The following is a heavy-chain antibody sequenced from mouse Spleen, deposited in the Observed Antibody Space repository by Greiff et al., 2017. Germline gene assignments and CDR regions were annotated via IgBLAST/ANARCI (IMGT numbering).Heavy chain of an antibody. CDR2: IDPENGNT. Sequence: EVQLQQSGAELVRPGALVKLSCKASGFNITDYYMHWVKQRPEQGLEWIGWIDPENGNTIYDPKFQGKASITADTSSNTAYLQLSSLTSEDTAVYYCARSLYGNYEGFAYWGQGTLVTVSA. J-gene: IGHJ3*01. CDR3: ARSLYGNYEGFAY. V-gene: IGHV14-1*02. CDR1: GFNITDYY. D-gene: IGHD2-1*01.